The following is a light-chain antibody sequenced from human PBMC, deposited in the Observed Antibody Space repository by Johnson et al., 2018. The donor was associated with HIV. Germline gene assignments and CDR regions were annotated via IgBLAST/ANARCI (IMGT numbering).Light chain of an antibody. J-gene: IGLJ1*01. CDR3: GTWDSSLKG. CDR2: ENN. Sequence: QSMLTQPPSVSAAPVQKVTISCSGSSSNIGNNYISWYQQHPGTAPKLLIYENNKRPSGSPDRFSGSKSGTSATLGFPGLQTGDEADYSCGTWDSSLKGFGTGTKVTVL. V-gene: IGLV1-51*02. CDR1: SSNIGNNY.